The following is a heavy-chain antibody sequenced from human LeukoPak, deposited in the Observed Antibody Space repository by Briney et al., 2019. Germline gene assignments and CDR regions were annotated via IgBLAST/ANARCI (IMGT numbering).Heavy chain of an antibody. CDR2: INPNSGGT. CDR3: ARDLPLDYYDSSGYYYQHDY. D-gene: IGHD3-22*01. Sequence: ASVKVSCKASGYTFTGYYMHWVRQAPGQGLEWMGWINPNSGGTNYAQKLQGRVTMTTDTSTSTAYMELRSLRSDDTAVYYCARDLPLDYYDSSGYYYQHDYWGQGTLVTVSS. J-gene: IGHJ4*02. CDR1: GYTFTGYY. V-gene: IGHV1-2*02.